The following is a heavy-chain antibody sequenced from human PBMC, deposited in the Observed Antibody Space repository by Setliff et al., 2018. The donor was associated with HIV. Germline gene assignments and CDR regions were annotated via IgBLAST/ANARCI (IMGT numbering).Heavy chain of an antibody. Sequence: SETLSLTCTVSGGSISSSSNYYWGWIRQPPGKGLEWIGSIYYSGSTYYNPSLKSRVTISVDTSKNQFSLKLRSVTAADTAVYYCARSLVPYYYDSSGYFDYWGQGTLVTVSS. J-gene: IGHJ4*02. V-gene: IGHV4-39*07. CDR3: ARSLVPYYYDSSGYFDY. CDR2: IYYSGST. CDR1: GGSISSSSNYY. D-gene: IGHD3-22*01.